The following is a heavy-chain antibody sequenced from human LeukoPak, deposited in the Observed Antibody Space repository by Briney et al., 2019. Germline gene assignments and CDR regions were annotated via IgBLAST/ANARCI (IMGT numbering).Heavy chain of an antibody. CDR1: GFTFSSSA. CDR3: ARSLAAVVPAARYSYYGMDV. J-gene: IGHJ6*02. Sequence: GGSLRLSCAASGFTFSSSAMNWVRQSPERGLEWVSAIMGTGGSTSYADSLKGRFTISRDNSKNMLYLQMSSLTAADTAVYYCARSLAAVVPAARYSYYGMDVWGQGTTVTVSS. D-gene: IGHD2-2*01. CDR2: IMGTGGST. V-gene: IGHV3-23*01.